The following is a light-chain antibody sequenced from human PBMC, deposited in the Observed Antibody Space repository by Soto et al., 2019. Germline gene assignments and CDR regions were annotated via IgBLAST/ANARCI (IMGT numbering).Light chain of an antibody. Sequence: EIVLTQPPGTLSLSPGERATLSCRASQSVSSSYLACYQQKPGQAPRLLIYGASSRATGIPDRFSGSGSGTDFTLTISRLEPEDFAVYYCQQYGSSPPITFGQGTRLEIK. CDR3: QQYGSSPPIT. V-gene: IGKV3-20*01. CDR1: QSVSSSY. CDR2: GAS. J-gene: IGKJ5*01.